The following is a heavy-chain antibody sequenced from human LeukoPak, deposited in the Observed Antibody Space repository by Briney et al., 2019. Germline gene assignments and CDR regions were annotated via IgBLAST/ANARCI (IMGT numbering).Heavy chain of an antibody. V-gene: IGHV3-33*08. D-gene: IGHD2-21*01. CDR2: IWYDGSNK. CDR1: GFTFSSYW. Sequence: RAGGSLRLSCAASGFTFSSYWMNWARQAPGKGLEWVAVIWYDGSNKYYADSVKGRFTISRDNSKNTLYLQMNSLRAEDTAVYYCARSIDIDYWGQGTLVTVSS. J-gene: IGHJ4*02. CDR3: ARSIDIDY.